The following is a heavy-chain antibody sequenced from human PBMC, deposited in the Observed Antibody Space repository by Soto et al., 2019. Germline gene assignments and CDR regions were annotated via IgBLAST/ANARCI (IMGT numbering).Heavy chain of an antibody. V-gene: IGHV3-48*02. CDR3: ARIKLVEFFFINVDVYDMDV. CDR1: GFTLSNYA. Sequence: EVQLVESGGGLVQPGGSLRLSCAASGFTLSNYAVNWVRQAPGKGLEWVSYISRDSRYIYYGDSVKGRFTISRDNARNSVYLQMNSLRDEDTAVYYCARIKLVEFFFINVDVYDMDVWGQGTPVTVSS. D-gene: IGHD3-16*01. CDR2: ISRDSRYI. J-gene: IGHJ6*02.